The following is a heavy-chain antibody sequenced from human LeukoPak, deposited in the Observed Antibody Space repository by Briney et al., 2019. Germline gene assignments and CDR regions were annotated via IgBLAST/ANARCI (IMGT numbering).Heavy chain of an antibody. D-gene: IGHD3-9*01. J-gene: IGHJ4*02. CDR2: MNHNSGNT. V-gene: IGHV1-8*01. CDR1: GYTFTSYD. Sequence: ASVKVSCKASGYTFTSYDINWLRQATGQGLEWMGWMNHNSGNTGYAQKFQGRVTMTRNTSISTAYMELSSLRSEDTAVYYCARGDRVFDWSSLPNTWGQRTLVTVSS. CDR3: ARGDRVFDWSSLPNT.